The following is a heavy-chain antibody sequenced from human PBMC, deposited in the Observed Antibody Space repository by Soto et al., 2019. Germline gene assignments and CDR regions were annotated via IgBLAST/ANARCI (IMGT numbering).Heavy chain of an antibody. CDR3: ARDRSGSYYPSVFDY. Sequence: SETLSLTCTVSGGSISSYYWSWIRQPPGKGLEWIGYMYFRGSTNYNPSLKSRVTISVDTSKNQFSLKLSSVTAADTAVYYCARDRSGSYYPSVFDYWGQG. CDR1: GGSISSYY. V-gene: IGHV4-59*01. J-gene: IGHJ4*02. CDR2: MYFRGST. D-gene: IGHD1-26*01.